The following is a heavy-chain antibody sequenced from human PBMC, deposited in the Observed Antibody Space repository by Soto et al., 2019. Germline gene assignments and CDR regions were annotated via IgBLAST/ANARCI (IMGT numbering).Heavy chain of an antibody. Sequence: GGFRRISCAAAGFPVLGGAMSWVRQGTGKGLEWVSAISGSGGSTYYAESVKGRFTISRDNSKNTLYLQMNSLRAEDTAVYSCAKYHTPIPRFPGPFDYWRQGTLVTVSS. CDR2: ISGSGGST. D-gene: IGHD2-2*01. J-gene: IGHJ4*02. V-gene: IGHV3-23*01. CDR1: GFPVLGGA. CDR3: AKYHTPIPRFPGPFDY.